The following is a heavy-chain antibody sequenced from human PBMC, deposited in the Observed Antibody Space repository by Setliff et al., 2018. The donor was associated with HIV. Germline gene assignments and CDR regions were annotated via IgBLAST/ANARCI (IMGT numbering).Heavy chain of an antibody. Sequence: ASVKVSCKASGYTFDGYAIHWVRQAPGQRLEWMGWINAVTGNTKYSQKFQGRVTITKDTSASTAYMELSRLGSEDTAVYYCARGSSVGWEVLRTDYWGQGTLVTVSS. D-gene: IGHD1-26*01. CDR2: INAVTGNT. CDR1: GYTFDGYA. J-gene: IGHJ4*02. CDR3: ARGSSVGWEVLRTDY. V-gene: IGHV1-3*01.